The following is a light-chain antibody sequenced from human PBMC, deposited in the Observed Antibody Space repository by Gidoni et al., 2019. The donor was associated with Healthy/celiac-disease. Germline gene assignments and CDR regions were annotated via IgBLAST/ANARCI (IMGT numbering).Light chain of an antibody. Sequence: DLHMTQSPSSLSASVGDRVTITCLASQSISSYLNWYQQKPGKAPKLLIYAASSLQSRVPSRFSGSGSGTDFTLTISSLQPEDFATYYCQQSYSTPRTFGQGTKVEIK. CDR1: QSISSY. V-gene: IGKV1-39*01. J-gene: IGKJ1*01. CDR2: AAS. CDR3: QQSYSTPRT.